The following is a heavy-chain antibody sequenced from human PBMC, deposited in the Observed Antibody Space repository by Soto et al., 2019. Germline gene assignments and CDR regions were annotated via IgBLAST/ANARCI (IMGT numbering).Heavy chain of an antibody. Sequence: GGSLRLSCAASGFTFSSYAMSWVRQAPGKGLEWVSAISGSGGSTYYADSVKGRFTSSRDNSKNTMYLQMNSLRAEDTDVYYCAKAGGYCTNGVCYTSDAFDIWGQGTMVTVSS. CDR2: ISGSGGST. CDR3: AKAGGYCTNGVCYTSDAFDI. D-gene: IGHD2-8*01. J-gene: IGHJ3*02. CDR1: GFTFSSYA. V-gene: IGHV3-23*01.